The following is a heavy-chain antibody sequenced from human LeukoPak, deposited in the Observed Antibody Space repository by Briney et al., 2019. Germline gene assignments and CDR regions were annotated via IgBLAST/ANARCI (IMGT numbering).Heavy chain of an antibody. Sequence: GGSLRLSCAASGFTFSNAWMSWVRQAPGKGLEWVSSISSSSSYIYYADSVKGRFTISRDNAKNSLYLQMNSLRAEDTAVYYCARDGYDILTGYPYYGMDVWGQGTTVTVSS. CDR3: ARDGYDILTGYPYYGMDV. CDR1: GFTFSNAW. V-gene: IGHV3-21*01. CDR2: ISSSSSYI. J-gene: IGHJ6*02. D-gene: IGHD3-9*01.